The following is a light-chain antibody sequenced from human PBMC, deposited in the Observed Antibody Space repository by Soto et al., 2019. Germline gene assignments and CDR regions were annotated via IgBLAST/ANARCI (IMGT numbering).Light chain of an antibody. V-gene: IGLV2-14*01. CDR2: EVT. Sequence: QSSLTNPASLSGSPGQSITISCTGTSSDVGVYDYVSWYQQHPGKAPKLMIYEVTNRPSGVSNRFSGSKSGNTASLTISGLQAEDEADYYCSSYTSSSTYVFGTGTKVTVL. CDR1: SSDVGVYDY. J-gene: IGLJ1*01. CDR3: SSYTSSSTYV.